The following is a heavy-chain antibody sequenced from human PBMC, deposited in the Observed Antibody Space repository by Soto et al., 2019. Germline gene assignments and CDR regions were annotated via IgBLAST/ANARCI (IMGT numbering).Heavy chain of an antibody. D-gene: IGHD4-17*01. CDR2: ISYDGTNK. Sequence: GGSLRLSCAASGFTFSSYGMHWVRQAPGKGLEWVALISYDGTNKYYVDSVKGRFTISRDNSRNTLYLQMNSLRAEDTAVYYCAKPLYSTVTTRIDYWGQGTLVTVSS. CDR3: AKPLYSTVTTRIDY. V-gene: IGHV3-30*18. J-gene: IGHJ4*02. CDR1: GFTFSSYG.